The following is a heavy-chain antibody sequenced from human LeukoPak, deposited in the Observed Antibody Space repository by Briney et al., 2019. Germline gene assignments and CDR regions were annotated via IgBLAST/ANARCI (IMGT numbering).Heavy chain of an antibody. V-gene: IGHV5-51*01. D-gene: IGHD3-22*01. Sequence: TRGASLQISCKGSGSIFTSYWIGWVRQLPGKGLEWMGIIYPGDSDTRYSPSFQGQVTISADKSISTAYLQWSSLKASDTAMYYCARYYYDSSGYPDFDYWGQGTLVTVSS. CDR1: GSIFTSYW. CDR2: IYPGDSDT. CDR3: ARYYYDSSGYPDFDY. J-gene: IGHJ4*02.